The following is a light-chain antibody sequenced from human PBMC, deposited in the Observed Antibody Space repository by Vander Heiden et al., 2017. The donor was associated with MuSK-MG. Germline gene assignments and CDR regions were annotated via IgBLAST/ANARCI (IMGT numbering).Light chain of an antibody. CDR3: NSYTTSGHVI. CDR2: DVS. Sequence: QSALTQPAFVSGSPGQSITISCTGTSSDVGAYNFVAWYQQHPGKAPKLRIYDVSNRPSGVSNRFSGSKSGNTASLTISGLQAEDEADYYCNSYTTSGHVIFGGGTKLTVL. J-gene: IGLJ2*01. CDR1: SSDVGAYNF. V-gene: IGLV2-14*03.